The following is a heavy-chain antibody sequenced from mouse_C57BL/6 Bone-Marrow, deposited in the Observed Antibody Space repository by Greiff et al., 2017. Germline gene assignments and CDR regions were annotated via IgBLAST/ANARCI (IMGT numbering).Heavy chain of an antibody. Sequence: VQLQQPGTELVKPGASVKLSCKASGYTFTSYWMHWVKQRPGQGLEWIGNINPSNGGTKYNEKFQSKATLTVDKSSSTAYMELRSLTSEDSAVYYCTLYGRYYFDYWGQGTTLTVSS. CDR3: TLYGRYYFDY. D-gene: IGHD1-1*01. CDR2: INPSNGGT. V-gene: IGHV1-53*01. CDR1: GYTFTSYW. J-gene: IGHJ2*01.